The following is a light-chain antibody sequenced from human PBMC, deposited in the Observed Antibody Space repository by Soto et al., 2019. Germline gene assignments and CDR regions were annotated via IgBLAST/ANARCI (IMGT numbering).Light chain of an antibody. V-gene: IGKV3-20*01. CDR1: QSVSSYY. CDR3: QQYRSSPPLS. Sequence: EVVLTQSPGTLSLSPGERATLSCRASQSVSSYYLAWYQQKPGQPPRLLIYGASSRATGIPDRFSGSGSGTDFTLTISRLEPEDFAVYYCQQYRSSPPLSFGGGA. CDR2: GAS. J-gene: IGKJ4*01.